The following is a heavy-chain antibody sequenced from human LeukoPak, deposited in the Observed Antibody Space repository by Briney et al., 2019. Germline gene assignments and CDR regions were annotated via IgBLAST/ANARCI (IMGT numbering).Heavy chain of an antibody. CDR1: GGSFSGYY. D-gene: IGHD3-10*01. CDR3: ARGRAGSGSYYNVNAYYFDY. J-gene: IGHJ4*02. V-gene: IGHV4-34*01. Sequence: SKTLSLTCAVYGGSFSGYYWSWIRQPPGKGLEWIGEINHSGSTNYNPSLKSRVTISVDTSKNQFSLKLSSVTAADTAVYYCARGRAGSGSYYNVNAYYFDYWGQGTLVTVSS. CDR2: INHSGST.